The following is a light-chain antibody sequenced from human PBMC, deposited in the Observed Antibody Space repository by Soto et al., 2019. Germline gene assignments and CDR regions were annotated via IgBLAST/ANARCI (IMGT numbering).Light chain of an antibody. J-gene: IGLJ2*01. V-gene: IGLV2-14*01. Sequence: QSALTQPASVSGSPGQSITISCTGTSCDVGGYNYVSWYQQHPGKAPKLMIYDVSNRPSGVSNRFSGSKSGNTASLTISRLQAEDEADYYCSSYTSSSTSLVVFGGGTKLTVL. CDR2: DVS. CDR1: SCDVGGYNY. CDR3: SSYTSSSTSLVV.